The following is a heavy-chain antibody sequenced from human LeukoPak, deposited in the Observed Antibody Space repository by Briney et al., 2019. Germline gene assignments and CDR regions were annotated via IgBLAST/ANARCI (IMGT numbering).Heavy chain of an antibody. CDR3: ARAGIAVAGTYAFDI. V-gene: IGHV4-39*07. J-gene: IGHJ3*02. Sequence: PSETLSLTCTVSGGSISSSSYYWGWTPQPPGKGRDGFGSIYYSGSTYYNPSLKSRVTISVDKSKNQFSLKLSSVTAADTAVYYCARAGIAVAGTYAFDIWGQGTMVTVSS. CDR1: GGSISSSSYY. D-gene: IGHD6-19*01. CDR2: IYYSGST.